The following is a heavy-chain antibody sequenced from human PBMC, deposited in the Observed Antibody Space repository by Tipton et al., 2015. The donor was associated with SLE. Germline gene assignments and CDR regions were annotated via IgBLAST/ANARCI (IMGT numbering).Heavy chain of an antibody. CDR2: ISSSSSYT. V-gene: IGHV3-11*05. J-gene: IGHJ4*02. CDR3: ARADIVATVYLSY. Sequence: SLRLSCAASGFTFSDYYMSWIRQAPGKGLEWVSYISSSSSYTNYADSVKGRFTISRDNAKNSLYLQMNSLRAEDTAVYYCARADIVATVYLSYWGQGTLVTVSS. CDR1: GFTFSDYY. D-gene: IGHD5-12*01.